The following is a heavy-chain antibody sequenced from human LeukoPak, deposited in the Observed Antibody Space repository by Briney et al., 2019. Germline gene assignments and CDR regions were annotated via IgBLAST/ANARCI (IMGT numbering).Heavy chain of an antibody. CDR1: GFTFSSYW. Sequence: GGSLRLSCAASGFTFSSYWMSWVRQAPGKGLEWVANIKQDGSEKNYVDSVKGRFTISRDNAKNSLYLQMNSLRAEDTAVYYCARLGNYYYSYMDVWGKGTTVTISS. CDR2: IKQDGSEK. D-gene: IGHD3-10*01. J-gene: IGHJ6*03. V-gene: IGHV3-7*01. CDR3: ARLGNYYYSYMDV.